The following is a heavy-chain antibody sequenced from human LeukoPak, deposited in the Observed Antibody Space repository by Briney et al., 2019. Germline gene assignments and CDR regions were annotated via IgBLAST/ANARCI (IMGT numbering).Heavy chain of an antibody. CDR1: GYTFTSYG. V-gene: IGHV1-18*01. CDR3: ARESYYDSSGYYHAGY. D-gene: IGHD3-22*01. CDR2: ISAYNGNT. J-gene: IGHJ4*02. Sequence: ASVKLSCKASGYTFTSYGISWVRQAPGQGLEWMGWISAYNGNTNYAQKLQGRVTMTTDTSTSTAYMELRRLRSDDTAVYYCARESYYDSSGYYHAGYWGQGTLVTVSS.